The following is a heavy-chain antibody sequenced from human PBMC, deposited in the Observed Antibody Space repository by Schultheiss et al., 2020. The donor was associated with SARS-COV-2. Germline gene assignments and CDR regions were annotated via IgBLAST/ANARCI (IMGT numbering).Heavy chain of an antibody. D-gene: IGHD3-3*01. CDR2: ISWNSGSI. J-gene: IGHJ6*03. Sequence: GGSLRLSCAASGFTFSNAWMSWVRQAPGKGLEWVSGISWNSGSIGYADSVKGRFTISRDNAKNSLYLQMNSLRAEDTALYYCAKDSWSGYPYYYYYMDVWGKGTTVTVSS. CDR1: GFTFSNAW. CDR3: AKDSWSGYPYYYYYMDV. V-gene: IGHV3-9*01.